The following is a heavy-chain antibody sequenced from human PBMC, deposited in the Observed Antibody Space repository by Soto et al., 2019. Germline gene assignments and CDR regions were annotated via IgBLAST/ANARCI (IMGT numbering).Heavy chain of an antibody. V-gene: IGHV4-39*01. CDR3: AMFFKLFADHPDLHSFPTRRSFDL. Sequence: SETLSLTCTVSGGSISSSSYYWGWIRQPPGKGLEWIGSIYYSGSTYYNPSLKSRVTISVDTSKNQFSLKLSSVTAADTAVYYCAMFFKLFADHPDLHSFPTRRSFDL. J-gene: IGHJ2*01. CDR1: GGSISSSSYY. CDR2: IYYSGST. D-gene: IGHD2-21*01.